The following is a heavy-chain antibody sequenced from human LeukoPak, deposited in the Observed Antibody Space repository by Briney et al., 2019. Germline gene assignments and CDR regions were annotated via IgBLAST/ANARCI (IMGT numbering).Heavy chain of an antibody. J-gene: IGHJ6*02. V-gene: IGHV4-4*07. D-gene: IGHD3-22*01. CDR2: LYTSGST. CDR1: GGSISTYF. CDR3: ARDRVDSSGYYYYYGIDV. Sequence: SETLSLTCTVSGGSISTYFWSWIRQPAGKGLEWIGRLYTSGSTNYNPSLKSRLTMSADTSKNQFSLNLRSATAADTAIYYCARDRVDSSGYYYYYGIDVWGQGTAVTVSS.